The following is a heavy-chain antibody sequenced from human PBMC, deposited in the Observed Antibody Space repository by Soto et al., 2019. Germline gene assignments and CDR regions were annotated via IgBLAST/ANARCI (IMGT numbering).Heavy chain of an antibody. Sequence: PGGSLRLSCAASGFTFSSYGMHWVRQAPGKGLEWVAVISYDGSNKYYADPVKGRFTISRDNSKNTLYLQMNSLRAEDTAVYYCAKGESYLYCSSTSCYSHFDYWGLGTLVTVS. CDR3: AKGESYLYCSSTSCYSHFDY. D-gene: IGHD2-2*01. CDR2: ISYDGSNK. J-gene: IGHJ4*02. CDR1: GFTFSSYG. V-gene: IGHV3-30*18.